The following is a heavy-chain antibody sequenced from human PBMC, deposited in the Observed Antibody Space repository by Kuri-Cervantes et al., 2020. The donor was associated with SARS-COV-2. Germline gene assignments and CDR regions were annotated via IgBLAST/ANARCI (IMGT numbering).Heavy chain of an antibody. CDR2: ISSSSSTI. D-gene: IGHD2-2*01. Sequence: GGSLRLSCAASGFTFSSYWMNWVRQAPGKGLEWVSYISSSSSTIYYADSVKGRFTISRDNAKNSLYLQMNSLRDEDTAVYYCARGYCSSTSCPPYYYYGMDVWGQGTTVTVSS. J-gene: IGHJ6*02. CDR3: ARGYCSSTSCPPYYYYGMDV. V-gene: IGHV3-48*02. CDR1: GFTFSSYW.